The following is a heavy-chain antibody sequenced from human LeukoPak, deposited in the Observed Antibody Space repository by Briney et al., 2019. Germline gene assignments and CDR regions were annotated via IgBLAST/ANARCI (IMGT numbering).Heavy chain of an antibody. CDR2: INPNSGGT. J-gene: IGHJ5*02. D-gene: IGHD2-2*01. Sequence: ASVKVSCKASGYTFTGYYMHWVRQAPGQGLEWMGWINPNSGGTNYAQKFQGRVTITRDTSASTAYMELSSLRSEDTAVYYCARLGPFLWGYQLPTTNNWFDPWGQGTLVTVSS. V-gene: IGHV1-2*02. CDR1: GYTFTGYY. CDR3: ARLGPFLWGYQLPTTNNWFDP.